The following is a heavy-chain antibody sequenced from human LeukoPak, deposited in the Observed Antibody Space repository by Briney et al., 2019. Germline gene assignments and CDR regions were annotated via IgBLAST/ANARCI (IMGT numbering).Heavy chain of an antibody. CDR2: IDSDGSIT. CDR3: SRDPSAVAGNFDY. J-gene: IGHJ4*02. CDR1: GFTFSNYW. Sequence: GGSLRLSCAAFGFTFSNYWMHWVRQAPGKGLVWVSRIDSDGSITNYADSVKGRFTISRDNAKNTLFLQMNSLRAEDTAVYYCSRDPSAVAGNFDYWGQGTLVTVSS. V-gene: IGHV3-74*01. D-gene: IGHD6-19*01.